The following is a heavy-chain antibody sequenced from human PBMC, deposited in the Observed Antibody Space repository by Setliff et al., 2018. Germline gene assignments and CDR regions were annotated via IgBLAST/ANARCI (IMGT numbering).Heavy chain of an antibody. Sequence: SETLSLTCNVSGVSIANTASYWSWIRQPAGKTLEWIGHIFYSDTAKYNPSLESRAAISVDSSKNQFSLKLRSVTAADTAVYYCARDRSTVIRGVTSFFYYYMDVWGGGTTVTVSS. CDR1: GVSIANTASY. D-gene: IGHD3-10*01. V-gene: IGHV4-61*10. CDR3: ARDRSTVIRGVTSFFYYYMDV. J-gene: IGHJ6*03. CDR2: IFYSDTA.